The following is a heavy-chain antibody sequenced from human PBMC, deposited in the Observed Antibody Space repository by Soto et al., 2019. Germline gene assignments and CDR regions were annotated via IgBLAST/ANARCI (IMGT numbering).Heavy chain of an antibody. J-gene: IGHJ4*02. Sequence: EVQLVESGGDLVQHGGSLRLSCAASGFTFSTYWMHWVRQAPGKGLLWVSRIKTDGTYATYADSVKGRFTISRDNAKNTLYLQMNSLRVEDAAVYYFAAGGSGYYANWGQGTLVTVSS. CDR3: AAGGSGYYAN. D-gene: IGHD3-22*01. CDR1: GFTFSTYW. V-gene: IGHV3-74*01. CDR2: IKTDGTYA.